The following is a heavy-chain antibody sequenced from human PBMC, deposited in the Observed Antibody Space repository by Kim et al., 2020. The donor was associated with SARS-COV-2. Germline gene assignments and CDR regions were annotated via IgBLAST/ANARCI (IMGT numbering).Heavy chain of an antibody. CDR3: ARELLVVVAATYYYYGMDV. J-gene: IGHJ6*02. V-gene: IGHV7-4-1*02. CDR2: INTNTGNP. CDR1: GYTFTSYA. Sequence: ASVKVSCKASGYTFTSYAMNWVRQAPGQGLEWMGWINTNTGNPTYAQGFTGRFVFSLDTSVSTAYLQISSLKAEDTAVYYCARELLVVVAATYYYYGMDVWGQGTTVTVSS. D-gene: IGHD2-15*01.